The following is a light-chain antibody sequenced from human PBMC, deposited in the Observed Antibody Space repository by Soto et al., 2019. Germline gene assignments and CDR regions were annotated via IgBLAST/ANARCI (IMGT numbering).Light chain of an antibody. V-gene: IGKV3-15*01. J-gene: IGKJ3*01. CDR1: QSVGSN. CDR3: QQYDNLPLT. CDR2: GAS. Sequence: ERVMTQSPATLSVSPGARATLSCRASQSVGSNLAWYQQKPGQAPRLLIFGASSRATGVPARFSGSVSGTEFALTINSLQFEDFAVYFCQQYDNLPLTFGPGTKVDTK.